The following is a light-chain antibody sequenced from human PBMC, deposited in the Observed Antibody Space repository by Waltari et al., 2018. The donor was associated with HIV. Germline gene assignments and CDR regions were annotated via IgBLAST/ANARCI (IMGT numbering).Light chain of an antibody. CDR1: SSNIGDNY. CDR2: RNS. J-gene: IGLJ3*02. CDR3: AAWDDSLSGWV. V-gene: IGLV1-47*01. Sequence: QSALTQPPSTSGTPGQTVTIPCSGSSSNIGDNYVSWYQQLPGTAPKLLIYRNSQRPSGGRDRFSSSKSGTSASLAINDLRSEDEAEYHCAAWDDSLSGWVFGGGTNLTVL.